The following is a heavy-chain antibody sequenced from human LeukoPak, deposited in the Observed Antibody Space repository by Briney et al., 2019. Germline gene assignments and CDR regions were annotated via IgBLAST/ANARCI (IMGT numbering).Heavy chain of an antibody. V-gene: IGHV3-23*01. J-gene: IGHJ6*04. D-gene: IGHD3-16*01. CDR1: GFTFSNYA. CDR2: ISGSGDST. Sequence: GGSLRLSCGASGFTFSNYAMTWVRQAPGKGLEWVSAISGSGDSTYYADSVKGRFTISRDNSKNTLYVQMNSLRAEDAAVYYCSLTAPYYYYGMDVWGKGTTVTVSS. CDR3: SLTAPYYYYGMDV.